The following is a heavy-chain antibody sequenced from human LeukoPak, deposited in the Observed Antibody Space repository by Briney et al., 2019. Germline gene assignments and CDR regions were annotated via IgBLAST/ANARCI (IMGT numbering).Heavy chain of an antibody. V-gene: IGHV3-48*03. J-gene: IGHJ4*02. CDR2: ISISGSII. CDR3: ASPTDLSDY. CDR1: GFTFSSYE. Sequence: GASLRLSCTASGFTFSSYEMNWVRQAPGKGLEWVSYISISGSIIYYADSVKGRFTISRDNAKNSLYLQMNSLRAEDTAVYYCASPTDLSDYWGQGTLVTVSS. D-gene: IGHD1-14*01.